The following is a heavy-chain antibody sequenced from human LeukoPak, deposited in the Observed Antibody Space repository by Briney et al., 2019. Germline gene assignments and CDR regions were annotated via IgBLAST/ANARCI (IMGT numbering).Heavy chain of an antibody. CDR1: GYTFTDYY. CDR3: ARDYCSGGSCYGFDP. D-gene: IGHD2-15*01. J-gene: IGHJ5*02. Sequence: GASVKVSCKASGYTFTDYYMHWVRQAPGQGLEWMGWINPNSGGTNYAQKFQGRVTMTRDTSINTAYMELTRLRSDDTAVYYCARDYCSGGSCYGFDPWGQGTLVTVSS. CDR2: INPNSGGT. V-gene: IGHV1-2*02.